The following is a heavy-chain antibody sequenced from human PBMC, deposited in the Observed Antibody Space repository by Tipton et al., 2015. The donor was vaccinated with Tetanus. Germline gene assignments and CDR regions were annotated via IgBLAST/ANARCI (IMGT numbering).Heavy chain of an antibody. CDR3: ARSEQQLVRGYYYYYYMDV. V-gene: IGHV4-39*07. CDR2: VLDSGTS. J-gene: IGHJ6*03. D-gene: IGHD6-13*01. Sequence: TLSLTCSLSGGSISNSEYYWAWIRQPPGKGLEWIGSVLDSGTSYYNPSLKSRVTISVDTSKNHFSLRLSSVTAADTAVYYCARSEQQLVRGYYYYYYMDVWGKGTTVTVSS. CDR1: GGSISNSEYY.